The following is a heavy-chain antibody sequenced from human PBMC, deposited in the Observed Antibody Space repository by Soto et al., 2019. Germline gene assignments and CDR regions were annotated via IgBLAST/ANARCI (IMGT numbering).Heavy chain of an antibody. J-gene: IGHJ5*02. V-gene: IGHV3-33*01. CDR1: GFTFSSYG. CDR3: ARDLSPYNWNFIGFDP. Sequence: GGSLRLSCAASGFTFSSYGMHWVRQAPGKGLEWVAVIWSDGSNKYYADSVKGRFTISRDNSKNTAYLQICSLKAEDTAVYYCARDLSPYNWNFIGFDPWGQGTLVTVSS. CDR2: IWSDGSNK. D-gene: IGHD1-7*01.